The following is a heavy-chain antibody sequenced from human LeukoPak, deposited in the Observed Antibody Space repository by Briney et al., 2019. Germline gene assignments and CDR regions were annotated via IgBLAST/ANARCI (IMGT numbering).Heavy chain of an antibody. D-gene: IGHD3-10*01. CDR2: IYYSGST. V-gene: IGHV4-59*08. J-gene: IGHJ5*02. CDR3: ARQFYYGSGTKSAWFDP. Sequence: SETLSLTCTVSGGSINSYYWSWIRQPPGKGLEWIGYIYYSGSTNYNPSLKSRVTISVDTSKNQFSLKLSSVTAADTAVYYCARQFYYGSGTKSAWFDPWGQGTLVTVSS. CDR1: GGSINSYY.